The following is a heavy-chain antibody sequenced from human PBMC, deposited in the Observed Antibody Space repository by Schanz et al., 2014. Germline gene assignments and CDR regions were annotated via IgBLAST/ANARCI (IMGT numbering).Heavy chain of an antibody. CDR1: GFTFGGYA. CDR3: VRDLGGDQTDY. V-gene: IGHV3-33*08. Sequence: QVQLLESGGGVVQPGRSLRLSCAVSGFTFGGYALHWVRQAPGKGLEWVANIGYDGSEKYYVDSVKGRFTISRDNSKNTLYLQVNSLRAEDTAVYYCVRDLGGDQTDYWGQGTLVTVSS. J-gene: IGHJ4*02. CDR2: IGYDGSEK. D-gene: IGHD4-17*01.